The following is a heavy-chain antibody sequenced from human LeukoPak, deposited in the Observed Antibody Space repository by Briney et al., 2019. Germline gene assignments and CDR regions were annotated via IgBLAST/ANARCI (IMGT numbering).Heavy chain of an antibody. J-gene: IGHJ4*02. CDR2: ISGNGYNT. CDR3: AKGVRLWFAFYFDY. Sequence: PGGSLRLSCAGSGFTLGSYAMSWVRQAPGKGLEWVSAISGNGYNTYYADSVKGRFTISSESSGNTRYLQMHNLRAEDTAVYYCAKGVRLWFAFYFDYWGQGTLVTVSS. D-gene: IGHD3-10*01. V-gene: IGHV3-23*01. CDR1: GFTLGSYA.